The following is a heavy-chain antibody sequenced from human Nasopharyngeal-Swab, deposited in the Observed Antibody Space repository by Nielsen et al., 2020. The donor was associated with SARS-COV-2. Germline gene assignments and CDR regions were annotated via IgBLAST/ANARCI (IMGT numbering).Heavy chain of an antibody. CDR3: ARGPPAGVIDY. CDR1: GGSFSGYY. J-gene: IGHJ4*02. D-gene: IGHD4-23*01. Sequence: SETLSLTCAVYGGSFSGYYWSGIRQPPGKGLEWIGEINHSGSTNYNPSLKSRVTISVDTSKNQFSLKLSSVTAADTAVYYCARGPPAGVIDYWGQGTLVTVSS. V-gene: IGHV4-34*01. CDR2: INHSGST.